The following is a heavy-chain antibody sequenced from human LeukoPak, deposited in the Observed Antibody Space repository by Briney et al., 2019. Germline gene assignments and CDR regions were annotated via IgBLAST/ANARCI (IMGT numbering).Heavy chain of an antibody. CDR1: GFTFSSYS. CDR2: ISSSSSYI. V-gene: IGHV3-21*01. CDR3: ATGRSTEGFDY. J-gene: IGHJ4*02. Sequence: GGSLRLSCAASGFTFSSYSMNWVRQAPGKGLEWVSSISSSSSYIYYADSVKGRFTISRDNAKNSLYLQMNSLRVEDTAVYYCATGRSTEGFDYWGQGTLVTVSS. D-gene: IGHD1-14*01.